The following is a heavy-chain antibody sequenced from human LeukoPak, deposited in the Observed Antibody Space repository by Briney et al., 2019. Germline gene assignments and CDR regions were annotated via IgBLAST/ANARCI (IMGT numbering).Heavy chain of an antibody. CDR2: ISSGGGTI. D-gene: IGHD3-16*01. J-gene: IGHJ4*02. Sequence: PGGSLRLSCAAPGFTFRSYEMNWVRQAPGKGLEWVSYISSGGGTIYYADSVKGRFTISRDNAKNSLYLLMNSLRAEDTAVYYSARIYDECFDYWGQGTLVTVSS. V-gene: IGHV3-48*03. CDR3: ARIYDECFDY. CDR1: GFTFRSYE.